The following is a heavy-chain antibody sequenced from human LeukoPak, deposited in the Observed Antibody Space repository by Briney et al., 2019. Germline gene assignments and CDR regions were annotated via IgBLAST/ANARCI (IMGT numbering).Heavy chain of an antibody. CDR3: SIATAGYYFDY. D-gene: IGHD6-13*01. CDR2: IYASGST. CDR1: GGSIGSNY. J-gene: IGHJ4*02. Sequence: SETLSLTCTGSGGSIGSNYWTWIRQPAGKGLEWIGRIYASGSTNYNPSLKSRVTMSVDTSKNQFSLELSSVTAADTAVYYCSIATAGYYFDYWGQGTLATVSS. V-gene: IGHV4-4*07.